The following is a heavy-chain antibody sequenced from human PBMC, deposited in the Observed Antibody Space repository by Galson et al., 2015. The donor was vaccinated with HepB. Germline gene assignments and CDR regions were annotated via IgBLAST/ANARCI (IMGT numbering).Heavy chain of an antibody. V-gene: IGHV4-59*01. J-gene: IGHJ3*02. CDR3: AREGYSSNWRNDAFDI. D-gene: IGHD6-13*01. CDR2: YYGGST. Sequence: YYGGSTSYNPSLKRRATMAVDTSKNQFSLRLKAVTAADTAMYFCAREGYSSNWRNDAFDIWGQGTLVTVSS.